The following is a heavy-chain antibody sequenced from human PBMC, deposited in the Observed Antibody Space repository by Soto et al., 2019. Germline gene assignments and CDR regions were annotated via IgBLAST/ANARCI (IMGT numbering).Heavy chain of an antibody. Sequence: GGSLRLSCAASGFTFSSYAMSWVRQAPGKGLEWVSAISGSGGSTYYADSVKGRLTISRDNSKNTLYLQMNSLRAEDTAVYYCAKYYYYDSSGYLVHWGQGTLVTVSS. J-gene: IGHJ4*02. CDR3: AKYYYYDSSGYLVH. D-gene: IGHD3-22*01. CDR1: GFTFSSYA. CDR2: ISGSGGST. V-gene: IGHV3-23*01.